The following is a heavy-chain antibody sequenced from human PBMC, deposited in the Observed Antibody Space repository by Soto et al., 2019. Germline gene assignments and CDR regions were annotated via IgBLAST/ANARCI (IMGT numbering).Heavy chain of an antibody. CDR1: GYTFTSYY. CDR3: ARDLGPLDYYDSSKPQYYFDY. Sequence: GASVKVSCKASGYTFTSYYMHWVRQAPGQGLEWMGIINPSGGSTSYAQKFQGRVTMTRDTSTSTVYMELSSLRSEDTAVYYCARDLGPLDYYDSSKPQYYFDYRGQGTLVTVS. D-gene: IGHD3-22*01. V-gene: IGHV1-46*01. CDR2: INPSGGST. J-gene: IGHJ4*02.